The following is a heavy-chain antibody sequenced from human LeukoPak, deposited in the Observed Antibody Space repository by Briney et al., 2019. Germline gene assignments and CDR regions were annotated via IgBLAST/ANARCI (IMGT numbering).Heavy chain of an antibody. D-gene: IGHD6-13*01. Sequence: ASVKVSCKASGYSFTGYYIHWVRLAPGQGLEWMGWINPDTGDTDFAQKIQGRVSMTRDTSINTVYMELSRLRSDDTAVYYCTRGLRREQQLLRAFDDWGQGTLVTVSS. CDR1: GYSFTGYY. CDR3: TRGLRREQQLLRAFDD. V-gene: IGHV1-2*02. J-gene: IGHJ4*02. CDR2: INPDTGDT.